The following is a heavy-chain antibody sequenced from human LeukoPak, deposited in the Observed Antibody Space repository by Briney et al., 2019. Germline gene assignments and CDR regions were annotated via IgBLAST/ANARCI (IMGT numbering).Heavy chain of an antibody. CDR3: ARLNARDYYFDY. V-gene: IGHV3-33*01. CDR1: GFTFSSYG. Sequence: GGSLRLSCAASGFTFSSYGMHWVRHAPGKGLEWVAVIWYDGSNKYYADSVKGRFTISRDNSKNTLYLQMNSLRAEDTAVYYCARLNARDYYFDYWGQGTLVTVSS. CDR2: IWYDGSNK. J-gene: IGHJ4*02.